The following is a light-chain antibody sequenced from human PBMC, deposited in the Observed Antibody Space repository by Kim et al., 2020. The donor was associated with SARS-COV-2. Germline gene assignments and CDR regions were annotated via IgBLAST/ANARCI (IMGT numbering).Light chain of an antibody. CDR2: EGS. CDR1: QSLLHSDGYNY. Sequence: EPASISCRSSQSLLHSDGYNYLDWYLQKPGQSPQLLIYEGSSRASGVSDKFSGSGSGTDFTLKISKVEAEDFGVYYCMQALQTPYTFGQGTKLEI. V-gene: IGKV2-28*01. CDR3: MQALQTPYT. J-gene: IGKJ2*01.